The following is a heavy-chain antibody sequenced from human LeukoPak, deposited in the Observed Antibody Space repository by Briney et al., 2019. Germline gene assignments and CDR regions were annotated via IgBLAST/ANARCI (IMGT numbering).Heavy chain of an antibody. CDR2: INPNSGGT. V-gene: IGHV1-2*02. J-gene: IGHJ4*02. CDR1: GYTFTGYY. D-gene: IGHD6-13*01. Sequence: ASVKVSCKASGYTFTGYYMHWVRQAPGQGLEWMEWINPNSGGTNYAQKFQGRVTMTRDTSISTAYMELSRLRSDDTAVYYCARQQTSGYSSSWYGGDFDYWGQGTLVTVSS. CDR3: ARQQTSGYSSSWYGGDFDY.